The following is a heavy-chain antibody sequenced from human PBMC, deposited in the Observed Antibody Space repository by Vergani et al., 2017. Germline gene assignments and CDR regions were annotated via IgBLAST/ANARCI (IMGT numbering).Heavy chain of an antibody. J-gene: IGHJ4*02. D-gene: IGHD6-13*01. CDR1: GYTFTSYA. V-gene: IGHV1-3*01. CDR3: AREQQLVRHFDY. Sequence: QVQLVQSGAEVKKPGASVKVSCKASGYTFTSYAMHWVRQAPGQRLEWMGWINAGNGNTKDSQKFQGRVTITRDTSASTAYMELSSLRSEDTAVYYCAREQQLVRHFDYWGQGTLVTVSS. CDR2: INAGNGNT.